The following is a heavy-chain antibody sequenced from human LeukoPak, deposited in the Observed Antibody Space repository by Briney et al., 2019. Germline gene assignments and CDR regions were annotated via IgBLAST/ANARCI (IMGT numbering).Heavy chain of an antibody. CDR3: ARGGGVVVTAALFDY. D-gene: IGHD2-21*02. Sequence: PSETLSLTCAVYGGSFSDYYWSWIRQPPGKGLEWIGEINHSGRTKYDPSLKSRVTISVDTSKNQFSLKLSSVTAADTAVYYCARGGGVVVTAALFDYGGRGTLVTVSS. CDR2: INHSGRT. J-gene: IGHJ4*02. CDR1: GGSFSDYY. V-gene: IGHV4-34*01.